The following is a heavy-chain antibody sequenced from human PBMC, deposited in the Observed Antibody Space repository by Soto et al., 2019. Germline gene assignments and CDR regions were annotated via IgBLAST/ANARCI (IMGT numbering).Heavy chain of an antibody. J-gene: IGHJ6*02. D-gene: IGHD3-10*01. V-gene: IGHV3-21*01. CDR2: IRGFSPYT. CDR3: ARDRGYDAHDYYYNPMDV. Sequence: EVQLVESGGGLVKPGGSLRLSCISSGFTFRTYTMNWVRQAPGKGLEWVSGIRGFSPYTFYAESVKGRFTISRDNAKNSLYLQMNSLRAEDTAVYYCARDRGYDAHDYYYNPMDVWGQGTTVTVSS. CDR1: GFTFRTYT.